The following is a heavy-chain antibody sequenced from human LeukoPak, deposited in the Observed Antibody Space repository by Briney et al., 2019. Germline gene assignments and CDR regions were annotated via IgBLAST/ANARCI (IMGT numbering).Heavy chain of an antibody. Sequence: GGSLRLSCAASGFTFSTYTMNWVRQAPGKGLEWVSSISSRNTYIYYADSLKGRFTISRDNAKNSLYLQMNSLRAEDTAVYYCARDKVAAADTHWPDGFDIWGQGTMVTVSS. V-gene: IGHV3-21*01. D-gene: IGHD6-25*01. CDR2: ISSRNTYI. CDR3: ARDKVAAADTHWPDGFDI. CDR1: GFTFSTYT. J-gene: IGHJ3*02.